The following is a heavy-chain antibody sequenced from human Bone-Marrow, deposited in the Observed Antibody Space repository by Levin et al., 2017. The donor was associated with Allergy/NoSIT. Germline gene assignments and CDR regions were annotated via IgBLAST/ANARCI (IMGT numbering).Heavy chain of an antibody. Sequence: SCAASGFSFSSCALSWVRQAPGKGLEWVSAISGSGDSTYYADSVRGRFTISRDNSKNTLYLQVSSLRAEDTAVYYCANELESRGWLPYWYFDRWGRGTLVTVSS. CDR2: ISGSGDST. CDR1: GFSFSSCA. V-gene: IGHV3-23*01. J-gene: IGHJ2*01. D-gene: IGHD5-24*01. CDR3: ANELESRGWLPYWYFDR.